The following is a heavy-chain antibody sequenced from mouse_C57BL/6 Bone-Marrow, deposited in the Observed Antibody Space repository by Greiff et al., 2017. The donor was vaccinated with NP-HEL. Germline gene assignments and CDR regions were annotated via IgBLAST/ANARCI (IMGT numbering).Heavy chain of an antibody. D-gene: IGHD2-5*01. CDR1: GYTFTSYW. CDR2: IYPSDSET. CDR3: ARAYYSNLWYFDV. Sequence: QVQLQQPGAELVRPGSSVKLSCKASGYTFTSYWMDWVKQRPGQGLEWIGNIYPSDSETHYNQKFKDKATLTVDKSSSTAYMQLSSLTSEDSAVYFCARAYYSNLWYFDVWGTGTTVTVSS. J-gene: IGHJ1*03. V-gene: IGHV1-61*01.